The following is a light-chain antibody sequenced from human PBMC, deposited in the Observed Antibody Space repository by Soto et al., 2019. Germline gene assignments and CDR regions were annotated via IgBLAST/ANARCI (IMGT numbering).Light chain of an antibody. CDR2: GAS. CDR3: QQFGKT. J-gene: IGKJ3*01. CDR1: QSVSSN. V-gene: IGKV3-15*01. Sequence: EIVMTQSPATLSVSPGERATLSCRASQSVSSNLAWYQQKPGQAPRLLIYGASTRAAGIPARFSGSGSGTEFTLTISSLQSEDFAVYYCQQFGKTFGPGTKVDIK.